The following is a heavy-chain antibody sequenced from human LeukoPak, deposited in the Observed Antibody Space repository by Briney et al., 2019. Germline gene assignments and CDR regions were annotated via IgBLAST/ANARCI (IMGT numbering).Heavy chain of an antibody. CDR1: GGSISSYY. D-gene: IGHD6-6*01. J-gene: IGHJ6*03. CDR2: INHSGST. V-gene: IGHV4-34*01. Sequence: PSETLSLTCTVSGGSISSYYWSWIRQPPGKGLEWIGEINHSGSTNYNPSLKSRVTISVDTSKNQFSLKLSSVTAADTAVYYCARGGAARPKSRYYYYYYMDVWGKGTTVTVSS. CDR3: ARGGAARPKSRYYYYYYMDV.